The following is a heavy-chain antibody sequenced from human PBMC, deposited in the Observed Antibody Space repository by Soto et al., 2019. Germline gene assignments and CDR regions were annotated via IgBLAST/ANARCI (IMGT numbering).Heavy chain of an antibody. J-gene: IGHJ4*02. Sequence: LSLTCDVSGYSIGSGYYWGWIRQPPGKGLEWIGSIYHSGTTFYNPSLKSRVTISLDTSKNQFSLKLTSVTAADTAVYYCARSLYTSSWYAGYWGQGTLVTVSS. D-gene: IGHD6-13*01. CDR2: IYHSGTT. CDR3: ARSLYTSSWYAGY. V-gene: IGHV4-38-2*01. CDR1: GYSIGSGYY.